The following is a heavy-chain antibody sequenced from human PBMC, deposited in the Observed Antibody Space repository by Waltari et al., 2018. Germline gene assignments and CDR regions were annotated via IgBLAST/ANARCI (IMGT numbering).Heavy chain of an antibody. CDR3: ARQRGYCSSTSCYPTYFDY. D-gene: IGHD2-2*01. J-gene: IGHJ4*02. CDR1: GFIVSSNY. CDR2: IYSGGGT. V-gene: IGHV3-53*01. Sequence: VQLVESGGDLIQPGGSLRLSCAASGFIVSSNYMSWVRQAPGKGLEWVSVIYSGGGTYYADSVKGRFTISRDNSKNTLYLQMNSLRAEDTAVYYCARQRGYCSSTSCYPTYFDYWGQGTLVTVSS.